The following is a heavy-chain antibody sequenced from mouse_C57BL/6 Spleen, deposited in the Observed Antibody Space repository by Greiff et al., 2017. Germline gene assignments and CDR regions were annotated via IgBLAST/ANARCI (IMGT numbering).Heavy chain of an antibody. CDR2: IYPGDGDT. D-gene: IGHD1-1*01. J-gene: IGHJ2*01. CDR3: ARGGAITTVVAPYFDD. Sequence: VQLQQSGPELVKPGASVKISCKASGYAFSSSWMNWVKQRTGKGLEWIGRIYPGDGDTNYNGKFKGKATLTADKSSSTAYMQLSSLTSEDSAVYFCARGGAITTVVAPYFDDWGQGTTRTVSS. CDR1: GYAFSSSW. V-gene: IGHV1-82*01.